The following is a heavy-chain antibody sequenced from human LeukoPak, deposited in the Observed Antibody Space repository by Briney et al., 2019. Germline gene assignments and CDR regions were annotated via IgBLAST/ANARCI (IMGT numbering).Heavy chain of an antibody. CDR1: GYTFTSYG. V-gene: IGHV1-18*01. CDR2: ISAYNGNT. Sequence: ASVKVSCKASGYTFTSYGISWVRQAPGQGLEWMGWISAYNGNTNYAQKLQGGVTMTTDTSTSTAYMELRSLRSDDTAVYYCARELAAAGYPGGFDYWGQGTLVTVSS. J-gene: IGHJ4*02. CDR3: ARELAAAGYPGGFDY. D-gene: IGHD6-13*01.